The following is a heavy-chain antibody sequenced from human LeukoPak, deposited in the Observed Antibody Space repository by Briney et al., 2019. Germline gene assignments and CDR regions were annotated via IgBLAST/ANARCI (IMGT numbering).Heavy chain of an antibody. Sequence: EASVKVSCKASGGTFSSYAISWVRQAPGQGLEWMGGIIPIFGTANYAQKFQGRVTITADESTSTAYMELSSLRSDDTAVYYCARDLRYSSGWSASGMDVWGKGTTVTISS. V-gene: IGHV1-69*13. CDR1: GGTFSSYA. J-gene: IGHJ6*03. CDR3: ARDLRYSSGWSASGMDV. D-gene: IGHD6-19*01. CDR2: IIPIFGTA.